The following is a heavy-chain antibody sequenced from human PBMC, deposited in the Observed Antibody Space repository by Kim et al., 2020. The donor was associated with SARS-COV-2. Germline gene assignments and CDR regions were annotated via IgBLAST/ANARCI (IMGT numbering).Heavy chain of an antibody. D-gene: IGHD3-9*01. Sequence: GGSLRLSCAASGFTFSDYYMSWIRQAPGKGLEWVSYISSSGSTIYYADSVKGRFTISRDNAKNSLYLQMNSLRAEDTAVYYCARAPLVRYFDWLPDYWGQGTLVTGSS. CDR1: GFTFSDYY. V-gene: IGHV3-11*01. CDR3: ARAPLVRYFDWLPDY. J-gene: IGHJ4*02. CDR2: ISSSGSTI.